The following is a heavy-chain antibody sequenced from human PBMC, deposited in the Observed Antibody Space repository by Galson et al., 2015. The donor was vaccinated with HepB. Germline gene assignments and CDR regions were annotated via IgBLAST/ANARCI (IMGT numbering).Heavy chain of an antibody. CDR2: ISYDGSNK. CDR1: GFTFSSYG. CDR3: AKDVVSLTVAGYPYYFDY. D-gene: IGHD6-19*01. J-gene: IGHJ4*02. V-gene: IGHV3-30*18. Sequence: SLRLSCAASGFTFSSYGMDWVRQAPGKGLEWVAVISYDGSNKYYADSVKGRFTISRDNSKNTLYLQMNSLRAEDTAVYYCAKDVVSLTVAGYPYYFDYWGQGTLVTVSS.